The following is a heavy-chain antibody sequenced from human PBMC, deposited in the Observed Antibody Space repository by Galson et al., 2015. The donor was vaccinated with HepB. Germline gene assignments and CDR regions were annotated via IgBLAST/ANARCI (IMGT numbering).Heavy chain of an antibody. V-gene: IGHV6-1*01. CDR3: ARPPHHIVVVTAAWYFDL. Sequence: CAISGDSVSSNSAAWNWIRQSPSRGLEWLGRTYYRSKWYNDYAVSVKSRITINPDTSKNQFSLQLNSVTPEDTAVYYCARPPHHIVVVTAAWYFDLWGRGTLVTVSS. J-gene: IGHJ2*01. CDR2: TYYRSKWYN. D-gene: IGHD2-21*02. CDR1: GDSVSSNSAA.